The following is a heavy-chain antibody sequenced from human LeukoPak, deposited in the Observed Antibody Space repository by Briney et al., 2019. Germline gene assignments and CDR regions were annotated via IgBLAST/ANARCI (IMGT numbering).Heavy chain of an antibody. CDR3: ATGHSYGYDY. V-gene: IGHV3-74*01. CDR1: GLTFSDFW. D-gene: IGHD5-18*01. Sequence: GGSLRLSCAASGLTFSDFWMHWVRQPPGKGLVWVSLVKGDGRTTIYADSVKGRFTISRDNAKNTLFLQMNSLRADDSGVYYCATGHSYGYDYWGQGVLVTVSS. CDR2: VKGDGRTT. J-gene: IGHJ4*02.